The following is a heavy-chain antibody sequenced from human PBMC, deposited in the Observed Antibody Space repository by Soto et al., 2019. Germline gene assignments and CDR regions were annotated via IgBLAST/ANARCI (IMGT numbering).Heavy chain of an antibody. CDR1: GGTFSSYS. D-gene: IGHD3-3*01. Sequence: ASGKVSFESAGGTFSSYSISWVRQAPGQGLEWMGGIIPIFGTANYAQKFQGRVTITADESTSTAYMELSSLRSEDTAVYYCARPYDFHTGYYYGMDVWGQGTTVTVSS. J-gene: IGHJ6*02. CDR3: ARPYDFHTGYYYGMDV. CDR2: IIPIFGTA. V-gene: IGHV1-69*01.